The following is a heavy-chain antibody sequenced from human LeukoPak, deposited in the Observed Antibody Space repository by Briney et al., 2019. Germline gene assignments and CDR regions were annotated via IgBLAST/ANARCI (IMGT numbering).Heavy chain of an antibody. CDR1: GFTFSSYG. CDR2: ISSSSNSI. Sequence: GGSLRLSCAASGFTFSSYGMNWVRQAPGKGLEWLSYISSSSNSIYYADSVKGRFTISRDNAKNSLYLQMNSLRDEDTAVYYCAREGGPYRPLDYSGQGTLVTVSS. V-gene: IGHV3-48*02. CDR3: AREGGPYRPLDY. J-gene: IGHJ4*02.